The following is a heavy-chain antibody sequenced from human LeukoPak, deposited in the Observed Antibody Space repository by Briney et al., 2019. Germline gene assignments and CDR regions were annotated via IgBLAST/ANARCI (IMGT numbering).Heavy chain of an antibody. CDR1: GGPISSSIDY. V-gene: IGHV4-39*07. Sequence: SETLSLTCTVSGGPISSSIDYWGWIRQPPGKGLEWIGSLSSSRNTYYNPSLQSRLTMSLDTSENQLSLRLNSVTAADTAVYHCARDRASYYDRGSHYFFDYWGQGTLVTVSS. CDR2: LSSSRNT. D-gene: IGHD3-22*01. CDR3: ARDRASYYDRGSHYFFDY. J-gene: IGHJ4*02.